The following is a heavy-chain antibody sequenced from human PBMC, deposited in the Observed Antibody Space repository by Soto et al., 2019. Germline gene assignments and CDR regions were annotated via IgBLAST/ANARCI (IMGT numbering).Heavy chain of an antibody. J-gene: IGHJ3*02. D-gene: IGHD3-10*02. CDR2: ISGSGTKI. V-gene: IGHV3-23*01. CDR3: VKCSAPGGGYVLDI. CDR1: GFPFSSYA. Sequence: EVHLLESGGGLVQPGGSLRLSCGASGFPFSSYAMTWVRQAPGKGLEWVSSISGSGTKIFYKDSVRGRFTISRDDSKNTLYLQMNTLRAEDTAVYYCVKCSAPGGGYVLDIWGQGTMVIVSS.